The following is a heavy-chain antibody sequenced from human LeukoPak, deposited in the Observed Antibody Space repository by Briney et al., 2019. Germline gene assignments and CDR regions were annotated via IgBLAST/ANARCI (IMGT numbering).Heavy chain of an antibody. Sequence: ASVKVSCKASGYTFTSYAMHWVRQAPGQRLEWMGWINAGNGNTKYSQKFQGRVTITRDTSASTAYMELSSLRSEDTAVYYCARAESQVAGTGWFDPWGQGTPVTVSS. CDR2: INAGNGNT. J-gene: IGHJ5*02. V-gene: IGHV1-3*01. D-gene: IGHD6-19*01. CDR1: GYTFTSYA. CDR3: ARAESQVAGTGWFDP.